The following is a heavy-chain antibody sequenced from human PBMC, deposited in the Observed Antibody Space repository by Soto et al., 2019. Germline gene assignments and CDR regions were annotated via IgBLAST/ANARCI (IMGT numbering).Heavy chain of an antibody. D-gene: IGHD2-15*01. CDR3: ARLNEDIVVVVAATDFIDPGAFDI. J-gene: IGHJ3*02. Sequence: KASETLSLTCTVSGGSISSGGYYWSWIRQHPGKGLEWIGYIYYSGSTYYNPSLKSRVTISADTSKNQFSLKLSSVTAADTAVYYCARLNEDIVVVVAATDFIDPGAFDIWGQGTMVTVSS. CDR2: IYYSGST. CDR1: GGSISSGGYY. V-gene: IGHV4-31*03.